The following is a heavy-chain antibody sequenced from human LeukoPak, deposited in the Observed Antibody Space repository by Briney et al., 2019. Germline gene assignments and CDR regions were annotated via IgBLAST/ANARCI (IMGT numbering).Heavy chain of an antibody. D-gene: IGHD5-24*01. J-gene: IGHJ4*02. Sequence: SETLSLTCAVYGGSFSSYYWGWIRQPPGKGLEWIGSIYYSGSTYYNPSLKSRVTMSVDTSKNQFSLKLSSVTAADTAVYYCARINLGRDGYNYLRYYFDYWGQGTLVTVSS. CDR2: IYYSGST. CDR3: ARINLGRDGYNYLRYYFDY. CDR1: GGSFSSYY. V-gene: IGHV4-39*01.